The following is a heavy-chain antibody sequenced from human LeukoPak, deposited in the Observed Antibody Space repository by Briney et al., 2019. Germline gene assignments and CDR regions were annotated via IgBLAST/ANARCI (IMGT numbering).Heavy chain of an antibody. CDR1: GFTFSSYA. Sequence: GGSLRLSCAASGFTFSSYAMSWVRQAPGKGLEWVSAISGSGGSTYYADSVKGRFTISRDNSKNTLYLQMNSLRAEDTAVYYCAKGTDPYYYDFWSGTPGGFDPWGQGTLVTASS. CDR3: AKGTDPYYYDFWSGTPGGFDP. D-gene: IGHD3-3*01. V-gene: IGHV3-23*01. J-gene: IGHJ5*02. CDR2: ISGSGGST.